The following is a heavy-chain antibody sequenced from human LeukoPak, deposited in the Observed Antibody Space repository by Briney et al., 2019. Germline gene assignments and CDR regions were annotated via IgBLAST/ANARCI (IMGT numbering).Heavy chain of an antibody. CDR1: GGSISSSSYY. V-gene: IGHV4-39*01. CDR2: IYYSGST. CDR3: ARPGGYQLPFDY. D-gene: IGHD2-2*01. J-gene: IGHJ4*02. Sequence: SETLSLTCTVSGGSISSSSYYWGWVRQPPGKGLEWIGSIYYSGSTYYNPSLKSRVTISVDTSKNQFSLKLSSVTAADTAVYYCARPGGYQLPFDYWGQGTLVTVSS.